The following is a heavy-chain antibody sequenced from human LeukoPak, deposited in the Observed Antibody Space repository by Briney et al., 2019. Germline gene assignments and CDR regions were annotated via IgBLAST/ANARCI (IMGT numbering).Heavy chain of an antibody. CDR1: GYGFTSYW. CDR2: IYPGDSDT. J-gene: IGHJ3*02. D-gene: IGHD1-26*01. V-gene: IGHV5-51*01. CDR3: ARPLPIVGELLGAFDI. Sequence: GESLKISCKGSGYGFTSYWIGWVRQMPGKGLEWMGIIYPGDSDTRYSPSFQGQVTISADKSISTAYLQWSSLKASDTAMYYCARPLPIVGELLGAFDIWGQGTMVTVSS.